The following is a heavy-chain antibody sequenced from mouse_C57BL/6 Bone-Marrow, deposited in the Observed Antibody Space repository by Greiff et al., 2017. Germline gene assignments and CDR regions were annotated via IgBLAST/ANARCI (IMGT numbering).Heavy chain of an antibody. Sequence: VQLQQPGAELVMPGASVKLSCKASGYTFTSYWMHWVKQRPGQGLEWIGEIDPSDSYTNYNQKFKGKSTLTVDKSSSTAYMQLSSLTSEDSAVYYCARDWDKNFDYWGRGTTLTVSS. D-gene: IGHD4-1*01. CDR1: GYTFTSYW. CDR2: IDPSDSYT. V-gene: IGHV1-69*01. CDR3: ARDWDKNFDY. J-gene: IGHJ2*01.